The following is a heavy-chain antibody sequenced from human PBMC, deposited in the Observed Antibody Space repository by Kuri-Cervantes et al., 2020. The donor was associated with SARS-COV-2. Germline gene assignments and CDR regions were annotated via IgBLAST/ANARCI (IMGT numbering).Heavy chain of an antibody. D-gene: IGHD2-2*01. CDR3: ARGQYQLLGIADY. CDR2: ISSSSSYI. CDR1: GFSLSSYG. V-gene: IGHV3-21*01. Sequence: GGSLRLSCAASGFSLSSYGMHWVRQAPGKGLEWVSSISSSSSYIYYADSVKCRFTISRDNAKNSLYLQMNSLRAEDTAVYYCARGQYQLLGIADYWGQGTLVTVSS. J-gene: IGHJ4*02.